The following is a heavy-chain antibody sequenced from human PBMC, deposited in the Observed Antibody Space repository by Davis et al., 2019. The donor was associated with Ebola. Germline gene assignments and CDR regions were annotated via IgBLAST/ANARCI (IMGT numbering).Heavy chain of an antibody. Sequence: GESLKISCAASGFTFSNYWMHWVRQAPGKGLEWVSRVNADGSRQAYADSVKGRFTISRDNAKNTLYLQMSSLRAEDTAVYYCARGVAVAGFYFDYWGQGTLVTVSS. V-gene: IGHV3-74*01. CDR1: GFTFSNYW. J-gene: IGHJ4*02. CDR3: ARGVAVAGFYFDY. CDR2: VNADGSRQ. D-gene: IGHD6-19*01.